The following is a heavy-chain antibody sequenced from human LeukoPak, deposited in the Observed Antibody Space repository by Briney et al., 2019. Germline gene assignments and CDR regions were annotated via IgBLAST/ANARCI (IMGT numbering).Heavy chain of an antibody. CDR3: ARVHTYYYDSSGYSSSYYYYMDV. D-gene: IGHD3-22*01. J-gene: IGHJ6*03. CDR2: IIPIFGTA. CDR1: GYTFSNHD. Sequence: SVKVSCKASGYTFSNHDINWVRQAPGQGLEWMGGIIPIFGTANYAQKFQGRVTITADKSTSTAYMELRSLRSDDTAVYYCARVHTYYYDSSGYSSSYYYYMDVWGKGTTVTVSS. V-gene: IGHV1-69*06.